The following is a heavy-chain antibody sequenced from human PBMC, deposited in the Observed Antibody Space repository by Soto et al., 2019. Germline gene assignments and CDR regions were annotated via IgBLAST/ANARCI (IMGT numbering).Heavy chain of an antibody. V-gene: IGHV4-31*03. D-gene: IGHD2-2*01. CDR3: ARDDRLPPGICDSQLLCWGPVGMDV. Sequence: QVQLQESGPGLVKPSQTLSLTCTVSGGSISSGGYYWSWIRQHPGKGLEWIGYIYYSGSTYYNPSLKSRVTISVDTSKNQFSLKLSSVTAADTAVYYCARDDRLPPGICDSQLLCWGPVGMDVWGKGTTVTVSS. CDR1: GGSISSGGYY. CDR2: IYYSGST. J-gene: IGHJ6*04.